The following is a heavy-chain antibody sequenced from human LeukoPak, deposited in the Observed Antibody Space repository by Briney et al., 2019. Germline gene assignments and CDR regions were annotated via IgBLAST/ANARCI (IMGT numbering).Heavy chain of an antibody. CDR2: IYYSGST. V-gene: IGHV4-59*08. CDR1: GGSISSYY. Sequence: SETLSLTCTVSGGSISSYYWSWIRQPPGKGLEWIGYIYYSGSTNYNPSLKSRVTISVDTSKNQFSLKLSSVTAADTAVYYCARHCGGDCYPAFDIWGQGTMVTVSS. CDR3: ARHCGGDCYPAFDI. D-gene: IGHD2-21*02. J-gene: IGHJ3*02.